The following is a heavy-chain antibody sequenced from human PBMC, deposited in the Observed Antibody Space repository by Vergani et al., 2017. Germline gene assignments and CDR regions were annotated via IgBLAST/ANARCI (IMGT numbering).Heavy chain of an antibody. V-gene: IGHV3-30-3*01. CDR1: GFTFSSYA. J-gene: IGHJ3*02. Sequence: QVQLVESGGGVVQPGRSLRLSCAASGFTFSSYAMHGVRQATGKGLEWVAVISYDGSNKYYADSVKGRFTISRDNSKNTLYLQMNSLRAEDTAVYYCARNGNAFDIWGQGTMVTVSS. CDR3: ARNGNAFDI. CDR2: ISYDGSNK. D-gene: IGHD2-8*01.